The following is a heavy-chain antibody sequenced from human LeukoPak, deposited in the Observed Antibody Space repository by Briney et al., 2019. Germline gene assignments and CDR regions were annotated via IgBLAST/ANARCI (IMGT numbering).Heavy chain of an antibody. CDR1: GGSISTSNYY. D-gene: IGHD3-9*01. CDR3: ARGNIGHFDWLLPRNWFDP. V-gene: IGHV4-39*07. Sequence: SETLSLTCTVSGGSISTSNYYWGWIRQPPGKGLEWIGSIYYSGSTYYNPSLKSRVTISVDTSKNQFSLKLSSVTAADTAVYYCARGNIGHFDWLLPRNWFDPWGQGTLVTVSS. J-gene: IGHJ5*02. CDR2: IYYSGST.